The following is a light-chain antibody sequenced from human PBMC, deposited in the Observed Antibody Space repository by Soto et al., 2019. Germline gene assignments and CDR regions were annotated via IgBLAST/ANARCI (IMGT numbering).Light chain of an antibody. CDR1: NSDVGGYNY. CDR3: SSFTSSSTLI. J-gene: IGLJ2*01. Sequence: QSALTQPASVSGSPGQSITISCTGTNSDVGGYNYVSWYQQHPGKAPNLMIYDVSNRPSGVSNRFSGSKSGNTASLTISGLQAEDAADYYCSSFTSSSTLIFGGGTKLTVL. CDR2: DVS. V-gene: IGLV2-14*03.